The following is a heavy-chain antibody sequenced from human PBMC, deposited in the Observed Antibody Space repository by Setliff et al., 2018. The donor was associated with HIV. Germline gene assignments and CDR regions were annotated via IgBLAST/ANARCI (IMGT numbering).Heavy chain of an antibody. V-gene: IGHV4-59*11. D-gene: IGHD6-13*01. CDR1: GVSISSHH. CDR3: ARSYSSSLNPSGWMDV. CDR2: IYYTGTT. Sequence: PSETLSLTCNVSGVSISSHHWSWIRQPPGKGLEWIGYIYYTGTTKYNPSLESRVTISIDMSKNQLSLQLSSVTAADTAVYFCARSYSSSLNPSGWMDVWGKGTTVTVYS. J-gene: IGHJ6*04.